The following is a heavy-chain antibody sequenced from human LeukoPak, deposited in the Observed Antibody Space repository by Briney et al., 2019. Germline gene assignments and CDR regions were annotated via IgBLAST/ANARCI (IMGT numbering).Heavy chain of an antibody. CDR2: IKQDGNEK. J-gene: IGHJ6*04. V-gene: IGHV3-7*01. CDR3: ARYISWWDV. CDR1: GFRFNTYW. D-gene: IGHD2-15*01. Sequence: GGSLRLSCAASGFRFNTYWMSWVRQAPGKGLEWVANIKQDGNEKYYADSVKGRFTISRDNGKNSLDLQMNSLRAEDTAVYYCARYISWWDVWGKGTTVTISS.